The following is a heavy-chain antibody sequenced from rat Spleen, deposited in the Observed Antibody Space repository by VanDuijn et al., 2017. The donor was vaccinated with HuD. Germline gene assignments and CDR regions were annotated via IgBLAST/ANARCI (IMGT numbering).Heavy chain of an antibody. CDR1: GFTFSDYY. Sequence: EVQLVESGGGLVQPGRSLKLSCAASGFTFSDYYMAWVRQAPTKGLEWVATISYDGSSTYYRDSVKGRFTIYRDNAKSTQYLQMDSLRSEDTATYYCARRRVNIGTPFDYWGQGVMVSVSS. V-gene: IGHV5-7*01. J-gene: IGHJ2*01. CDR2: ISYDGSST. D-gene: IGHD1-5*01. CDR3: ARRRVNIGTPFDY.